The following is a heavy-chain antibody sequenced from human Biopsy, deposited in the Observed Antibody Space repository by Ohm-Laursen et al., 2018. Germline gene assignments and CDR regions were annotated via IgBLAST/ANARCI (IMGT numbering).Heavy chain of an antibody. V-gene: IGHV4-59*11. CDR3: ARDTRWSPYSMDV. CDR2: ISYTGYT. J-gene: IGHJ6*02. D-gene: IGHD4-23*01. CDR1: GGSFTGHY. Sequence: SDTLSLTCTVSGGSFTGHYWSWIRQPPGKGLEWIGHISYTGYTSYNASLKSRVTISVDTSRNHFSLRLSSLTAADTAVYYCARDTRWSPYSMDVWGQGTTVTVSS.